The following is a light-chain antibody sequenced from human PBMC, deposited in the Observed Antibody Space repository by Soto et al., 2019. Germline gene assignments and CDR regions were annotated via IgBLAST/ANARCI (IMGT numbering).Light chain of an antibody. Sequence: DIQMTQSPSSLSASVGDRVTITCRASQSISSYLNWYQQKPGKAPELLIYAGSSLQSGVPSRFSGRGSGTDFTLTISSLQPEDFATYYCQQYNSYPRTFGQGTKVEIK. CDR2: AGS. V-gene: IGKV1-39*01. CDR1: QSISSY. CDR3: QQYNSYPRT. J-gene: IGKJ1*01.